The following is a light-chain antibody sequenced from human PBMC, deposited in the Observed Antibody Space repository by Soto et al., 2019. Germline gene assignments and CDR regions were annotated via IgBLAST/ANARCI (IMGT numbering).Light chain of an antibody. J-gene: IGKJ5*01. V-gene: IGKV3D-20*02. CDR3: QQRSDWPPT. Sequence: IVLTQSPGTLSLSPGERATLSCRASQSVSSSYLAWYQQKPGQAPRLLMYAASSRAPDFPDRFSGSGSGTDFTLTISSLEPEDFAVYFCQQRSDWPPTFGQGTRLEIK. CDR2: AAS. CDR1: QSVSSSY.